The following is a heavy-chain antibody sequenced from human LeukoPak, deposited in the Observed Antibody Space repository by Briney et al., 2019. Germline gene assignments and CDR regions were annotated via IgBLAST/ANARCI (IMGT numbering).Heavy chain of an antibody. V-gene: IGHV1-8*01. CDR2: MNPNSGNT. Sequence: ASVTVSCKASGYTFTSYDINWVRQATGQGLEWMGWMNPNSGNTGYAQKFQGRVTMTRNTSISTAYMELSSLRSEDTAVYYCAREGTYYYDSSGYYYFDYWGQGTLVTVSS. CDR3: AREGTYYYDSSGYYYFDY. J-gene: IGHJ4*02. CDR1: GYTFTSYD. D-gene: IGHD3-22*01.